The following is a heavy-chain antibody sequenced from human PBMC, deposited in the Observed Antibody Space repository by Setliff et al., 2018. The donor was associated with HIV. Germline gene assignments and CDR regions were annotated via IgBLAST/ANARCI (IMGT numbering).Heavy chain of an antibody. CDR1: GFSFSSYS. CDR2: ISPSSTII. J-gene: IGHJ4*02. Sequence: PGGSLRLSCGASGFSFSSYSMNWVRQAPGKGLEWVSYISPSSTIIYYPDSVKGRFTTSRDNVKNSLYLQMNSLRVEDTALYYCAKDYSSGWFDYWGQGTLVTVSS. V-gene: IGHV3-48*01. D-gene: IGHD6-19*01. CDR3: AKDYSSGWFDY.